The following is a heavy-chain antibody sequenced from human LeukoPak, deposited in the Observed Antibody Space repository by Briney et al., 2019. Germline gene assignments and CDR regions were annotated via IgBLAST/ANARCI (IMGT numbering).Heavy chain of an antibody. D-gene: IGHD6-6*01. CDR2: INQDGSEK. J-gene: IGHJ4*02. Sequence: GGSLRLSCAASGFTFSSYWMSWVRQAPGKTLEWVANINQDGSEKYYVDSVKGRFIISRDNARNSLFLQMNILTAEDTAIYYCVREGAYSTSSPAGYWGQGTLVSVSS. CDR1: GFTFSSYW. V-gene: IGHV3-7*01. CDR3: VREGAYSTSSPAGY.